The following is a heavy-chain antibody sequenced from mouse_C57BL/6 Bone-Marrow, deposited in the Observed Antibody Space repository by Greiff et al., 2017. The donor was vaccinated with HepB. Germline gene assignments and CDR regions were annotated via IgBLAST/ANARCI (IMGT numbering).Heavy chain of an antibody. CDR3: ARDRGYYGSSYMNY. CDR2: ISDGGSYT. V-gene: IGHV5-4*01. J-gene: IGHJ2*01. CDR1: GFTFSSYA. Sequence: EVQLVESGGGLVKPGGSLKLSCAASGFTFSSYAMSWVRQTPEKRLEWVATISDGGSYTYYPDNVKGRFTISRDNAKNNLYLQMSHLKSEDTAMYYCARDRGYYGSSYMNYWGQGTTLTVSS. D-gene: IGHD1-1*01.